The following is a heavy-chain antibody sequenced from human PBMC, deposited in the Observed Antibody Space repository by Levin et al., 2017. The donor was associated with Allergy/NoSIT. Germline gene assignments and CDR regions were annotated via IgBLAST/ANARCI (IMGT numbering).Heavy chain of an antibody. Sequence: GESLKISCKASGYTFTGYYMHWVRQAPGQGLEWMGWINPNSGGTNYAQKFQGRVTMTRDTSISTAYMELSRLRSDDTAVYYCARDIVVVVAATLYWFDPWGQGTLVTVSS. D-gene: IGHD2-15*01. CDR2: INPNSGGT. V-gene: IGHV1-2*02. CDR3: ARDIVVVVAATLYWFDP. J-gene: IGHJ5*02. CDR1: GYTFTGYY.